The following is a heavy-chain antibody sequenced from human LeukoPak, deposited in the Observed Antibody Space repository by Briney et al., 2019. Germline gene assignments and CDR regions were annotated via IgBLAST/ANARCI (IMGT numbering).Heavy chain of an antibody. V-gene: IGHV4-4*07. CDR1: GASISPYY. D-gene: IGHD2-2*01. CDR3: ARPCSSTSCQFYDAFDI. Sequence: SETLSLTCTVSGASISPYYWSWIRQPAGKGLEWIGRIYNSGYTNYNPSLESRVTMSLDTSKNEFSLKLSSVTAADTAVYYCARPCSSTSCQFYDAFDIWGQGTMVTVSS. CDR2: IYNSGYT. J-gene: IGHJ3*02.